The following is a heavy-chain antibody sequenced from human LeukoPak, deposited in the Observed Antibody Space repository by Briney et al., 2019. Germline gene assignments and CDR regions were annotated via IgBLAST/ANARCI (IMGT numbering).Heavy chain of an antibody. Sequence: SETLSLTCTVSGGSISGSSYYWGWIRQAPGKGLEWIGSMYYSGNTYYNPSLKSRVTISVDTSQNQFSLKLSSVTAADTAVYFCARVRYYYDTTTEGNYWGQGTLVTVSS. J-gene: IGHJ4*02. CDR2: MYYSGNT. CDR3: ARVRYYYDTTTEGNY. CDR1: GGSISGSSYY. D-gene: IGHD3-22*01. V-gene: IGHV4-39*01.